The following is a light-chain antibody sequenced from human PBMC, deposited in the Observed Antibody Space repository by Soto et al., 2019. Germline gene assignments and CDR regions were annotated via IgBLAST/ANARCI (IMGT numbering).Light chain of an antibody. V-gene: IGKV1-9*01. Sequence: DIQLTQSPSFLSASVGDRVTITCRASQAISYYLVCYQQIPGKAPKLLIYGASILQGGVPSRFSGNGSHTEFNLTLTSLLPQYFATYHFQQVNYFPYPFSQGP. CDR2: GAS. CDR3: QQVNYFPYP. J-gene: IGKJ2*01. CDR1: QAISYY.